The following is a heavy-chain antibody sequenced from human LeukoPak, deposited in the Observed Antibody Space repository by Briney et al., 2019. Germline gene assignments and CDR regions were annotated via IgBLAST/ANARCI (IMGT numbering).Heavy chain of an antibody. CDR2: IRYDGSNK. V-gene: IGHV3-30*02. CDR3: ARGSALEPQGYCRGGICSTWFDP. Sequence: GGSLRLSCAASGFTFSSYGMHWVRQAPGKGLEWVAFIRYDGSNKYYADSVKGRFTISRDNSKNTLYLQMNSLRADDTAVYYCARGSALEPQGYCRGGICSTWFDPWGRGTLVTVSS. D-gene: IGHD2-15*01. J-gene: IGHJ5*02. CDR1: GFTFSSYG.